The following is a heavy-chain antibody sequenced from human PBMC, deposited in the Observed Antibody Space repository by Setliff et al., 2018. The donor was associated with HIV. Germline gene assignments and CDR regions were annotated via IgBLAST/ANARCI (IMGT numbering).Heavy chain of an antibody. D-gene: IGHD6-19*01. V-gene: IGHV3-48*01. CDR2: ISSTSSNI. Sequence: GGSLRLPCAASGFSFSSYGMNWVRQAPGKGLEWVSYISSTSSNIYYVDSVEGRFTISRDNADNSLYLQMNSLRAEDTAVYYCARYALAVPGYHNAFDIWGQGTMVTVSS. J-gene: IGHJ3*02. CDR3: ARYALAVPGYHNAFDI. CDR1: GFSFSSYG.